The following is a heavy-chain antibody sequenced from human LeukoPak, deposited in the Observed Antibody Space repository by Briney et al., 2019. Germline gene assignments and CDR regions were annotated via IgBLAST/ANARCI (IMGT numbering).Heavy chain of an antibody. J-gene: IGHJ5*01. CDR3: ARAYSNYVNWFDS. Sequence: SETLSLTCTVSGGSISSYYWSWIRQPPGKGLEWIGYISYSGSTNYNPSLKSRVTISVDTSRNQFSLKLSSVTAADTAVYYCARAYSNYVNWFDSWGQGALVTVSS. V-gene: IGHV4-59*01. D-gene: IGHD4-11*01. CDR2: ISYSGST. CDR1: GGSISSYY.